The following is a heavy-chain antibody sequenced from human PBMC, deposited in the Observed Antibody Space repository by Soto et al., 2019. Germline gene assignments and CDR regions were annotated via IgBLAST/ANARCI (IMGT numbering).Heavy chain of an antibody. CDR3: ARPLHDYGDS. V-gene: IGHV1-3*01. CDR1: GYTFTSYA. J-gene: IGHJ4*02. CDR2: INAGNGNT. Sequence: QVQLVQSGAEVKKPGASVKVSCKASGYTFTSYAMHWVRQAPGQRLEWMGWINAGNGNTKYSQKFQGRVTITRDTPASTAYREVSSPRSEDTAVYFCARPLHDYGDSWGQGTLVTVAS.